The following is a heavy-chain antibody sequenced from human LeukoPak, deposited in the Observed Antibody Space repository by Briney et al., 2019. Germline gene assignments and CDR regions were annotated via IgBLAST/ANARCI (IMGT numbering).Heavy chain of an antibody. Sequence: GESLKISCKGSGYSFTGYWIGWVRQMPGKGLEWMGIIYPGDSDTRYSPSFQGQVTISADKSISTAYLQWSSLKASDTAMYYCARTYCSSTSCSGYFDYWGQGTLVTVSS. V-gene: IGHV5-51*01. D-gene: IGHD2-2*01. J-gene: IGHJ4*02. CDR2: IYPGDSDT. CDR1: GYSFTGYW. CDR3: ARTYCSSTSCSGYFDY.